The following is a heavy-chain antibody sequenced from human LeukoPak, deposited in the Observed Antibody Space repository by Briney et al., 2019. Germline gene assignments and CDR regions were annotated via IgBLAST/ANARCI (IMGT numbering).Heavy chain of an antibody. Sequence: GGSLRLSCAASGFTFSSYWMSWVRKAPGKGLEWVANIKQDGSEKYYVDSVKGRFTISRDNAKNSLYLQMNSLRAEDTAVHYCARDSPYYDSMDYWGQGTLVTVSS. CDR3: ARDSPYYDSMDY. CDR2: IKQDGSEK. J-gene: IGHJ4*02. V-gene: IGHV3-7*01. D-gene: IGHD3-22*01. CDR1: GFTFSSYW.